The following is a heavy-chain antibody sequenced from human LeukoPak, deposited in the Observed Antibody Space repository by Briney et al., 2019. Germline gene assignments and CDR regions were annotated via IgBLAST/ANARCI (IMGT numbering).Heavy chain of an antibody. CDR1: GGSFSGYY. CDR3: ARGSQRWLQSPYDY. D-gene: IGHD5-24*01. V-gene: IGHV4-34*01. J-gene: IGHJ4*02. Sequence: SETLSLTCAVYGGSFSGYYWSWIRQPPGKGLEWIGEISHSGSTNYNPSLKSRVTISVDTSKNQFSLKLSSVTAADTAVYYCARGSQRWLQSPYDYWGQGTLVTVSS. CDR2: ISHSGST.